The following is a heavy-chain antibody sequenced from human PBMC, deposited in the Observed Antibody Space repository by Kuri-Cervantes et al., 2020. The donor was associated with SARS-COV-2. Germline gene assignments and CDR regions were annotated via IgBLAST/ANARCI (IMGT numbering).Heavy chain of an antibody. V-gene: IGHV3-7*01. J-gene: IGHJ6*02. D-gene: IGHD3-16*01. Sequence: GESLKISCAASGFTFSSYWMSWVRQAPGKGLEWVANIKQDGSEKYYVDSVKGRFTISRDNAKNSLYLQMNSLTAEDTAVYYCARYLRVGYGMDVWGQGTTVTVSS. CDR2: IKQDGSEK. CDR3: ARYLRVGYGMDV. CDR1: GFTFSSYW.